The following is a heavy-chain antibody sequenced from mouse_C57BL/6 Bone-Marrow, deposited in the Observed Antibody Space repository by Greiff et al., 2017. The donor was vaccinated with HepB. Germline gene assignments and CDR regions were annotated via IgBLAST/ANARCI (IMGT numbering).Heavy chain of an antibody. CDR2: IYPGSGST. CDR3: ARSGGYDYDGGYYFDY. V-gene: IGHV1-55*01. D-gene: IGHD2-4*01. Sequence: QVQLQQPGAELVKPGASVKMSCKASGYTFTSYWITWVKQRPGQGLEWIGDIYPGSGSTNYNEKFKSKATLTVDTSSSTAYMQRSSLTSEDSAVYFCARSGGYDYDGGYYFDYWGQGTTLTVSS. CDR1: GYTFTSYW. J-gene: IGHJ2*01.